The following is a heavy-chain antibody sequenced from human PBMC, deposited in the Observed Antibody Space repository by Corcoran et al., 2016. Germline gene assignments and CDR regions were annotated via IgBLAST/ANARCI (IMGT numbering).Heavy chain of an antibody. J-gene: IGHJ3*02. CDR2: IYSSGST. D-gene: IGHD3-10*01. V-gene: IGHV4-4*07. CDR1: GGSISSYY. CDR3: ARGGDWAFDI. Sequence: QVQLQESGPGLVKPSETLSLTCTVSGGSISSYYWSWIRQPAGKGLEWIGRIYSSGSTNYNPSLKSRLTMSVDTSKTQFSLQLSSVTAADTAGYYCARGGDWAFDIWGQGTMVTVSS.